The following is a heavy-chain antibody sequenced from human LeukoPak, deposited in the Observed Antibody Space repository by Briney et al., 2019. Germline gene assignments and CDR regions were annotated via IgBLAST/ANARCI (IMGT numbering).Heavy chain of an antibody. CDR1: GGSISSGGYY. Sequence: SETLSLTCTVSGGSISSGGYYWSWIRQHPGKGLEWIGYIYYSGSTYYNPSLKSRVTISVDTSKNQFSLKLSSVTAADTAVYYCARSYGDYFGWFDLWGQGTLVTVSS. J-gene: IGHJ5*02. V-gene: IGHV4-31*03. CDR2: IYYSGST. D-gene: IGHD4-17*01. CDR3: ARSYGDYFGWFDL.